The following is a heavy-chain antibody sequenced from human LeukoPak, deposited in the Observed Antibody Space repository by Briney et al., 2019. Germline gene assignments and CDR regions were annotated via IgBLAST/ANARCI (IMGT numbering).Heavy chain of an antibody. CDR1: GYTFTSYY. J-gene: IGHJ4*02. CDR3: ARRIAVAGTDY. D-gene: IGHD6-19*01. Sequence: ASVKVSCKASGYTFTSYYMHWVRQAPGQGLEWMGIINPSGGSTSYAQKFQGRVTMTRDMSTSTVYMELSSLRSEDTAVYYCARRIAVAGTDYWGQGTLVTVSS. CDR2: INPSGGST. V-gene: IGHV1-46*01.